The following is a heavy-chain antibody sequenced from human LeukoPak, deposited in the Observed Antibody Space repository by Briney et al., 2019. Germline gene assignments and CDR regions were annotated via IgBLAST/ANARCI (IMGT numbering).Heavy chain of an antibody. Sequence: ASVKVSCKASGYTFTSYDINWVRQATGQGLEWMGWMNPNSGNTGYAQKFQGRVTITRNTSISTAYMELSSLRSEDTAVYYCARGRYSSGWRTHTIWGRRAKYFDYWGQGTLVTVSS. CDR1: GYTFTSYD. D-gene: IGHD6-19*01. CDR2: MNPNSGNT. V-gene: IGHV1-8*01. J-gene: IGHJ4*02. CDR3: ARGRYSSGWRTHTIWGRRAKYFDY.